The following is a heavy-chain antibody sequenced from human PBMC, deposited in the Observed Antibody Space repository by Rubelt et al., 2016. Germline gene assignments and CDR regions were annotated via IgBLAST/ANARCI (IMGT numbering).Heavy chain of an antibody. CDR3: ARYSGDYEDHGDY. V-gene: IGHV3-23*01. D-gene: IGHD4-17*01. CDR2: ISGGGANT. Sequence: VRQAPGKGLEWVSTISGGGANTFYADSVKGRFTISRDNSKNTLYLQMNSLRAEDTAVYYCARYSGDYEDHGDYWGQGTLGTVSS. J-gene: IGHJ4*02.